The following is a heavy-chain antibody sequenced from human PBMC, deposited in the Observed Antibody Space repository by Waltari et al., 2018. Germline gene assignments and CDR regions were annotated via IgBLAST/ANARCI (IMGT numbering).Heavy chain of an antibody. D-gene: IGHD3-16*01. CDR1: GYTLPGYY. J-gene: IGHJ4*02. Sequence: QVQLVQSGAEVKKPGASVKVSCKASGYTLPGYYMHWVRQAPGQGLEWMGRIKPNSGGTNYAQKFQGRVTMTRDTSISTAYMELSRLRSDDTAVYYCARAPGGDPFNFDYWGQGTLVTVSS. V-gene: IGHV1-2*06. CDR2: IKPNSGGT. CDR3: ARAPGGDPFNFDY.